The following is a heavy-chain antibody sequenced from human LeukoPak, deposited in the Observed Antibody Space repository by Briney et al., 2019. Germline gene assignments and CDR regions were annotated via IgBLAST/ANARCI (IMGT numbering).Heavy chain of an antibody. V-gene: IGHV3-23*01. CDR2: ISGSGGST. CDR3: AKDPNGAVPIGDAFDI. J-gene: IGHJ3*02. D-gene: IGHD2-2*01. Sequence: PGGSLRLSCAASGFTFSSYAMSWVRQAPGKGLEWVSAISGSGGSTYYADSVKGRFTISRDNSKNTLYLQMNSLRAEDTAVYYCAKDPNGAVPIGDAFDIWGQGTMVTVSS. CDR1: GFTFSSYA.